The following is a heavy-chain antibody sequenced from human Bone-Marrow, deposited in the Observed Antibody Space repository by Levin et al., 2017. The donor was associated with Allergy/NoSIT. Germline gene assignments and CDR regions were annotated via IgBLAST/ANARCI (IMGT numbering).Heavy chain of an antibody. CDR1: GYTFTDYG. Sequence: NPGESLKISCKASGYTFTDYGISWVRQAPGQGLEWMGWINNNNGKTHYAQKFQGRVTMTTDTSTNTAYMELRSLRSDDTAVYYCARGFDCWGQGAPVTVSS. CDR2: INNNNGKT. J-gene: IGHJ4*02. CDR3: ARGFDC. V-gene: IGHV1-18*01.